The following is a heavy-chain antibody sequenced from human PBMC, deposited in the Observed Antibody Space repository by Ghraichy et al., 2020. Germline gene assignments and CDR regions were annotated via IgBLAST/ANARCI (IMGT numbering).Heavy chain of an antibody. V-gene: IGHV3-7*01. J-gene: IGHJ4*02. Sequence: GCLRLSCAASGFTFSSYWMTWVRQSPGEGLEWVANINQDGSEKYYVDSVKGRFTISRDNAKNSLSLQMDSLRAEDTAVYYCARESARLFLYWGQGTLVTVSS. CDR2: INQDGSEK. CDR1: GFTFSSYW. D-gene: IGHD3-22*01. CDR3: ARESARLFLY.